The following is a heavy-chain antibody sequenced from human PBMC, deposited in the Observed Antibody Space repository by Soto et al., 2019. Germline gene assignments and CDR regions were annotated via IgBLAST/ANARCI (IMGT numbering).Heavy chain of an antibody. CDR3: AKETRSRAVTATRVNGMDV. CDR1: GFSFSDFG. D-gene: IGHD2-21*02. V-gene: IGHV3-30*18. CDR2: ISHDGSNQ. J-gene: IGHJ6*02. Sequence: GGSLRLSCAPSGFSFSDFGMHWVRQAPGKGLEWVAAISHDGSNQYYGDSVKGRFSISRDHSNNRLYLQMNNLKVEDSAIYFCAKETRSRAVTATRVNGMDVWGQGTTVTVSS.